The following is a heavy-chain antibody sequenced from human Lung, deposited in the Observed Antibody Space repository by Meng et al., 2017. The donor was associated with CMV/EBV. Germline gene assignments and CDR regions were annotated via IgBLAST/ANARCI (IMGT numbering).Heavy chain of an antibody. D-gene: IGHD3-16*01. Sequence: SXXVSXKASGYTFTGYYMHWVRQAPGQGLEWMGWINPNSGGTNYAQKFQGRVTMTRDTSISTAYMELSRLRSDDTAVYYCARRVGGPDAVDIWGQGTMVTVSS. CDR3: ARRVGGPDAVDI. CDR2: INPNSGGT. J-gene: IGHJ3*02. CDR1: GYTFTGYY. V-gene: IGHV1-2*02.